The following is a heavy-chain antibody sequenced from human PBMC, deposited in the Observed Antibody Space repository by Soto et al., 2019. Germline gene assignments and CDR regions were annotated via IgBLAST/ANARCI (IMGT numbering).Heavy chain of an antibody. CDR2: ISYDGSNK. V-gene: IGHV3-30-3*01. Sequence: GGSLRLSCAASGFTFSSYAMHWVRQAPGKGLEWVAVISYDGSNKYYADSVKGRFTISRDNSKNTLYLQMNSLRAEDTAVYYCARDRAQNYDIFHLQYYYYYYGMDVWGQGTTVTVSS. D-gene: IGHD3-9*01. J-gene: IGHJ6*02. CDR3: ARDRAQNYDIFHLQYYYYYYGMDV. CDR1: GFTFSSYA.